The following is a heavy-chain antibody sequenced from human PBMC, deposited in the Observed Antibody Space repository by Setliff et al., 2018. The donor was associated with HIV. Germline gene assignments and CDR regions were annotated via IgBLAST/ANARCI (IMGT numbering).Heavy chain of an antibody. CDR1: GVAFSDYS. CDR3: ASIRITLGGEILDS. D-gene: IGHD3-16*01. CDR2: VNDREGP. J-gene: IGHJ4*02. Sequence: PSETLSLTCAVYGVAFSDYSWGWIRQAPGKGLDWIGEVNDREGPKYNPSLKSRTTISMDSSKRQFSLKMTSVTAADTAVYYCASIRITLGGEILDSWGQGGLVTVSS. V-gene: IGHV4-34*01.